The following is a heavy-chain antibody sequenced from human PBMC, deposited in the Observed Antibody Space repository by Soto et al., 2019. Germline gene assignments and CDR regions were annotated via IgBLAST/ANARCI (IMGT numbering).Heavy chain of an antibody. CDR1: GFTFSSYA. D-gene: IGHD3-22*01. Sequence: EVQLVESGEGLVQPGGSLRLSCAASGFTFSSYAMHWVRQAPGKGLEYVSAISSNGGSTYYADSVKGRFTISRDNSKNTLYLQMGSLRAEDMAVYYCAREANYDSSGYSRGLMDVWGQGTTVTVSS. J-gene: IGHJ6*02. CDR3: AREANYDSSGYSRGLMDV. V-gene: IGHV3-64*02. CDR2: ISSNGGST.